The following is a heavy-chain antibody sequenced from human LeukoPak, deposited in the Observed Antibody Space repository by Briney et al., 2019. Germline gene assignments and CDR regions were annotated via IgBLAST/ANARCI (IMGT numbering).Heavy chain of an antibody. V-gene: IGHV3-30*04. Sequence: GGSLRLSCAVSGFKFYSYAMHWVRQAPGKGLEWVASISFDGSEKYYRDSVKGRFTISRDNSKNTVPLQMNSLRPEDTGVYYCARSPGPAAVAFDYWGQGTLVSVSS. CDR3: ARSPGPAAVAFDY. D-gene: IGHD6-13*01. CDR2: ISFDGSEK. J-gene: IGHJ4*02. CDR1: GFKFYSYA.